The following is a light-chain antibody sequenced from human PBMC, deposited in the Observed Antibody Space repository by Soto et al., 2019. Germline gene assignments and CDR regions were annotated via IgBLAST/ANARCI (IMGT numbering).Light chain of an antibody. Sequence: QSVLTQPRSVSGSPGQSVTISCTGTSSDVGSYDYVSWYQQHPGMAPKLMIYDVAKRPSGVSDRFSGSKSGNTASLTISGLQAEDDAEYYCCAYVGRYSFVFGNGTKVTVL. CDR3: CAYVGRYSFV. CDR1: SSDVGSYDY. V-gene: IGLV2-11*01. J-gene: IGLJ1*01. CDR2: DVA.